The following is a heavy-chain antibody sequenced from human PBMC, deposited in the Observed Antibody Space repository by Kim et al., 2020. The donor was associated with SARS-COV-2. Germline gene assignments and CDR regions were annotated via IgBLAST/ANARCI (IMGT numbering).Heavy chain of an antibody. Sequence: KLQGRVTMTTDTSTSTAYMELRSLRSDDTAVYYCARGGGGLLRYFDDFDCWGQGTLVTVSS. V-gene: IGHV1-18*01. J-gene: IGHJ4*02. D-gene: IGHD3-9*01. CDR3: ARGGGGLLRYFDDFDC.